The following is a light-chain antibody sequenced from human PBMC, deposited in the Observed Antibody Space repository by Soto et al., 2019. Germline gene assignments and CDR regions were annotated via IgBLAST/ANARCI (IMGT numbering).Light chain of an antibody. Sequence: EIVMTQSPATLCLSPRERATLSCRASQSVSSNLAWYQQKPGQAPGLLVYGASTRATGIPERFSGSGSGTDFTLTISRLEPEDFAVYYCQQYGSSFGGGTKVDIK. J-gene: IGKJ4*01. CDR1: QSVSSN. CDR3: QQYGSS. V-gene: IGKV3-20*01. CDR2: GAS.